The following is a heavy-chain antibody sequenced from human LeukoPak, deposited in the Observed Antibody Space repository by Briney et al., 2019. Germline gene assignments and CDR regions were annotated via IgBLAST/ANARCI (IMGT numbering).Heavy chain of an antibody. Sequence: SETLSLTCAVYGGSFSGYYWSWIRQPPGKGLEWLGEINHSGSTNYNPSLKSRVTISVDTSKNQFSLKLSSVTAADTAVYYCARARYYYGDYFFDYWGQGTLVTVSS. CDR3: ARARYYYGDYFFDY. CDR1: GGSFSGYY. CDR2: INHSGST. V-gene: IGHV4-34*01. J-gene: IGHJ4*02. D-gene: IGHD4-17*01.